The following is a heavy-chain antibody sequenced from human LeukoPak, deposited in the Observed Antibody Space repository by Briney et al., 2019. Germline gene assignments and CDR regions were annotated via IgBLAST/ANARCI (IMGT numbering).Heavy chain of an antibody. CDR1: GGSISSSSYY. Sequence: PSETLSLTCTVSGGSISSSSYYWGWIRQPPGKGLEWIGEINHSGSTNYNPSLKSRVTISVDTSKNQFSLKLSSVTAADTAVYYCARHVSSSWYSLNDYWGQGTLVTVSS. V-gene: IGHV4-39*01. D-gene: IGHD6-13*01. J-gene: IGHJ4*02. CDR2: INHSGST. CDR3: ARHVSSSWYSLNDY.